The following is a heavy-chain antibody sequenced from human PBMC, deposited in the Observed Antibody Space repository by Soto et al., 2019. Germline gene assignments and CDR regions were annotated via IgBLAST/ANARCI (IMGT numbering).Heavy chain of an antibody. CDR1: GYTFTSYD. CDR3: ARDMLDYYGSGSYGRGFDY. V-gene: IGHV1-8*01. D-gene: IGHD3-10*01. Sequence: ASVKVSCKASGYTFTSYDINWVRQATGQGLEWMGWMNPNSGNTGYAQKFQGRVTMTRNTSISTAYMELSSLRSEDTAVYYCARDMLDYYGSGSYGRGFDYWGQGTLVTVSS. CDR2: MNPNSGNT. J-gene: IGHJ4*02.